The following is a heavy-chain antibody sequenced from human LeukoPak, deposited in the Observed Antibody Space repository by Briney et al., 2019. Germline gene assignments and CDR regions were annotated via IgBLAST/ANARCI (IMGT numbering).Heavy chain of an antibody. D-gene: IGHD3-3*01. J-gene: IGHJ5*02. CDR2: IYTSGST. CDR1: GGSISSGSYY. CDR3: ARAIFGVVTHWFDP. Sequence: SQTLSLTCTVSGGSISSGSYYWSWIRQPAGKGLEWIGRIYTSGSTNYNPSLKSRVTISVDTSKNQFSLKLNSVTAADTAVYYCARAIFGVVTHWFDPWGQGTLVTVSS. V-gene: IGHV4-61*02.